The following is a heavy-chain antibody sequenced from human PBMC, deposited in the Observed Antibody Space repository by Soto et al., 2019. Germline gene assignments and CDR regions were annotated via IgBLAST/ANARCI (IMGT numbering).Heavy chain of an antibody. CDR1: GFTFSSYA. J-gene: IGHJ6*02. V-gene: IGHV3-30-3*01. CDR3: ARDHILTGYPREPFYGMDV. D-gene: IGHD3-9*01. Sequence: PGGSLRLSCAASGFTFSSYAMHWVRQAPGKGLEWVAVISYDGSNKYYADSVKGRFTISRDNSKNTLYLQMNSLRAEDTAVYYCARDHILTGYPREPFYGMDVWGQGTTVTVSS. CDR2: ISYDGSNK.